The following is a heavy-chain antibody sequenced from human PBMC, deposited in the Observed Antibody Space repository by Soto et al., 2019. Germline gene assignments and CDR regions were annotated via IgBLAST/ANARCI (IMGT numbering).Heavy chain of an antibody. J-gene: IGHJ6*02. CDR1: GFTFSSYG. D-gene: IGHD5-12*01. CDR2: ISSDGSNK. CDR3: AKDAGGRYSGDDPYNNYYNYGMDV. V-gene: IGHV3-30*18. Sequence: QVQLVESGGGVVQPGRSLSLSCAASGFTFSSYGMHWVRQAPGKGLEWVAVISSDGSNKYYADSVKGRFTIARDNSKNTLDLQMNSLRAEDTAVDYCAKDAGGRYSGDDPYNNYYNYGMDVGGQGTTVTVSS.